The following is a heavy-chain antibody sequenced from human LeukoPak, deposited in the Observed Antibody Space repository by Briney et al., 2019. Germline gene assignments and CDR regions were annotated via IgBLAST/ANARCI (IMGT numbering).Heavy chain of an antibody. CDR1: GYTFTSYG. V-gene: IGHV1-18*01. J-gene: IGHJ2*01. Sequence: ASVKVSCKASGYTFTSYGISWVRQAPGQGLEWMGWISAYNGNTNYAQKLQGRVTMTTDTSTSTAYMELRSLRSDDTAVYYCARGDYSNPRYPNWYFDLWGRGTLVTVSS. CDR2: ISAYNGNT. CDR3: ARGDYSNPRYPNWYFDL. D-gene: IGHD4-11*01.